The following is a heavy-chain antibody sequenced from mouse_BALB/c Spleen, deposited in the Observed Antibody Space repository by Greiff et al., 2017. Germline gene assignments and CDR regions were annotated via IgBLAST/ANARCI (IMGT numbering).Heavy chain of an antibody. CDR1: GFTFSSYT. D-gene: IGHD2-4*01. J-gene: IGHJ3*01. CDR2: ISNGGGST. CDR3: ARREITAWFAY. V-gene: IGHV5-12-2*01. Sequence: VQLKESGGGLVQPGGSLKLSCAASGFTFSSYTMSWVRQTPEKRLEWVAYISNGGGSTYYPDTVKGRFTISRDNAKNTLYLQMSSLKSEDTAMYYCARREITAWFAYWGQGTLVTVSA.